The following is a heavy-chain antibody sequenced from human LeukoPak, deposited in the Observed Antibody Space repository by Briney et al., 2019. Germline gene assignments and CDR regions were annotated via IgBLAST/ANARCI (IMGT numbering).Heavy chain of an antibody. V-gene: IGHV4-34*01. CDR3: ARLGGYSYGYSGAFDI. CDR2: INHSGST. D-gene: IGHD5-18*01. CDR1: GGSFSGYY. J-gene: IGHJ4*02. Sequence: PSETLSLTCAVYGGSFSGYYWSWIRQPPGKGLEWIGEINHSGSTNYNPSLKSRVTISVDTSKKHFSLRLSSVTAADTAVYYCARLGGYSYGYSGAFDIWGQGTLVTVSS.